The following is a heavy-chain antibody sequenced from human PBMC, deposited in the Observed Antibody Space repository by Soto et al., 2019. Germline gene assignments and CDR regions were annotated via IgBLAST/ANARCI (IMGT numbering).Heavy chain of an antibody. V-gene: IGHV4-39*02. CDR1: GGSISSSSYY. D-gene: IGHD1-26*01. CDR2: IYYSGST. Sequence: ASETLSLTCTVPGGSISSSSYYWGWIRQPPGKGLEWSGSIYYSGSTYYNPSLKSRVTISVDTSKNHFSLKLSSVTAADTAVYYCASGAQLLYYGMDVWGQGTTVTVSS. CDR3: ASGAQLLYYGMDV. J-gene: IGHJ6*02.